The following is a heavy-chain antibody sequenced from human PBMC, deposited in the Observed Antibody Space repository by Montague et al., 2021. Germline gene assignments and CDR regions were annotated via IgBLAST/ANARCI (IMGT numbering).Heavy chain of an antibody. Sequence: SETLSLTCSVSGDSISSYEYYWTWIRQPAGRGLEWIGRVYKRGDTNTNPSLRSRLTLSVGTSKNHFSLTLTSVTAADTAVYFCARDSPVVEPWVGEHKGAFDIWGQGTVVTVSS. V-gene: IGHV4-4*07. D-gene: IGHD3-10*01. CDR2: VYKRGDT. CDR3: ARDSPVVEPWVGEHKGAFDI. CDR1: GDSISSYEYY. J-gene: IGHJ3*02.